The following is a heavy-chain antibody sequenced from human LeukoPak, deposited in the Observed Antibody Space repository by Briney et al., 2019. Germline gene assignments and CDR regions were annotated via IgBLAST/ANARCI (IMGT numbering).Heavy chain of an antibody. CDR2: ISGSGGST. D-gene: IGHD3-16*01. V-gene: IGHV3-23*01. Sequence: HPGGSLRLSCAASGFTFSSYAMSWVRQAPGKGLEWVSAISGSGGSTYYADSVKGWFTISRDNSKNTLYLQMNSLRAEDTAVYYCAKAPFGGVIAFDYWGQGTLVTVSS. J-gene: IGHJ4*02. CDR1: GFTFSSYA. CDR3: AKAPFGGVIAFDY.